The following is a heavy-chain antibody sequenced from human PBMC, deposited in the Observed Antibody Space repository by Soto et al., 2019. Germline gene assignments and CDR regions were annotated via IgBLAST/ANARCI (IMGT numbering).Heavy chain of an antibody. CDR2: ISYGGSNK. J-gene: IGHJ5*02. CDR1: GFTFSSYG. V-gene: IGHV3-30*18. D-gene: IGHD2-2*01. Sequence: GGSLRLSCAASGFTFSSYGMHWVRQAPGKGLEWVAVISYGGSNKYYADSVKGRFTISRDNSKNTLYLQMNNLRAEGTAVYYCAKDNCISTSCYRLYNWFDPWGQGTLVTVSS. CDR3: AKDNCISTSCYRLYNWFDP.